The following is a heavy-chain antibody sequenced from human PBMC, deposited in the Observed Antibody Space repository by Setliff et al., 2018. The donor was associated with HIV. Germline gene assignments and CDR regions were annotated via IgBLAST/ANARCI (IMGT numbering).Heavy chain of an antibody. CDR2: IYHSGRT. J-gene: IGHJ4*02. D-gene: IGHD3-9*01. CDR3: ARDQPQDYDSLTGYYTGRYFDY. CDR1: GGSISSNSYY. Sequence: SETLSLTCTVSGGSISSNSYYWGWIRQPPGKGLEWIGSIYHSGRTYYNPSLKSRVTISVDMPKNQFSLKLTSVTAADTAVYYCARDQPQDYDSLTGYYTGRYFDYWGRGTRVTVSS. V-gene: IGHV4-39*07.